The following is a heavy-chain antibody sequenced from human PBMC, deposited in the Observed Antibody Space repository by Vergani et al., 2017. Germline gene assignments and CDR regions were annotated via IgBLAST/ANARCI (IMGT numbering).Heavy chain of an antibody. D-gene: IGHD5-18*01. CDR3: SRGRGYSFGYSDY. Sequence: VQLVESGGGLVQPGGSLRLSCTASGFTFSNYWMQWVRQAPGKGLEWVAFIRNKAYGGTTEYAASVKGRFTISRDDSKRLAYLQLSGLKTEDTAVYFCSRGRGYSFGYSDYWGQGTLVTVSS. CDR1: GFTFSNYW. V-gene: IGHV3-49*04. J-gene: IGHJ4*02. CDR2: IRNKAYGGTT.